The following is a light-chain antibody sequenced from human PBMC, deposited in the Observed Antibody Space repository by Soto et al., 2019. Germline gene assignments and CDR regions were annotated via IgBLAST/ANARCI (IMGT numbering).Light chain of an antibody. J-gene: IGLJ3*02. CDR2: GNS. V-gene: IGLV1-40*01. Sequence: QSALTQPPSASGAPGQRVTISCTGSSSNIGGGYDVHWYQQLPGTAPKLLIYGNSNRPSGVPDRFSGSKSGTSASLTITGLQAEDEADYYCQSYDSTLRDWVFGGGTKLTVL. CDR3: QSYDSTLRDWV. CDR1: SSNIGGGYD.